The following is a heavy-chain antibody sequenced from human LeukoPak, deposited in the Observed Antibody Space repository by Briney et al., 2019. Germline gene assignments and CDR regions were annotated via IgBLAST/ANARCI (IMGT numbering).Heavy chain of an antibody. V-gene: IGHV1-69*13. CDR2: IIPTFGTA. CDR3: ARDPGYDILTGYGDY. D-gene: IGHD3-9*01. Sequence: SVKVSCKASGGTFSSYAIGWVRQAPGQGLEWMGGIIPTFGTANYAQKFQGRVTITADESTSTAYMELSSLRSEDTAVYYCARDPGYDILTGYGDYWGQGTLVTVSS. J-gene: IGHJ4*02. CDR1: GGTFSSYA.